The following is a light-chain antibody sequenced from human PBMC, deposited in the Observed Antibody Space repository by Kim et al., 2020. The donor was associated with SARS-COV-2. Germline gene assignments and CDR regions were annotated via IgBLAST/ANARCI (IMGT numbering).Light chain of an antibody. CDR3: GTWDSSLSAVV. CDR1: STSNGNNY. J-gene: IGLJ2*01. CDR2: VYN. V-gene: IGLV1-51*01. Sequence: GEKLTISSSSSSTSNGNNYVSCYRQHPDTAPELLINVYNTRPPGTPDPFPGSKSGTSATLCITGLQTGDEDDYYCGTWDSSLSAVVFGGGTQLTVL.